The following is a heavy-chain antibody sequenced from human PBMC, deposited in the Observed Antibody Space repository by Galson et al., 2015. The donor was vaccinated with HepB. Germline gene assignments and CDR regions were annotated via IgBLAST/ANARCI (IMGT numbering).Heavy chain of an antibody. CDR2: IGTAGDT. CDR1: GFTFSSYD. V-gene: IGHV3-13*01. D-gene: IGHD3-3*01. Sequence: SLRLSCAASGFTFSSYDMHWVRQATGKGLEWVSAIGTAGDTYCPGSVKGRFTISRENAKNSLYLQMNSLRAGDTAVYYCAKAYVLRFLEWLLSFHYYYYYMDVWGKGTTVTVSS. CDR3: AKAYVLRFLEWLLSFHYYYYYMDV. J-gene: IGHJ6*03.